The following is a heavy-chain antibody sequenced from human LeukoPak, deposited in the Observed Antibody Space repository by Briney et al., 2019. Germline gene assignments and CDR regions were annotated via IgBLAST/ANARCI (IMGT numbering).Heavy chain of an antibody. CDR2: IYYSGST. CDR3: ARARSGGSWNYFDY. Sequence: PSETLSLTCTVSGGSISSSSYYWGWIRQPPGKGLEWIGSIYYSGSTYYNPSLKSRVTISVDTSKNQFSLKLSSVTAADTAVYYCARARSGGSWNYFDYWGQGTLVTVSS. CDR1: GGSISSSSYY. D-gene: IGHD2-15*01. V-gene: IGHV4-39*07. J-gene: IGHJ4*02.